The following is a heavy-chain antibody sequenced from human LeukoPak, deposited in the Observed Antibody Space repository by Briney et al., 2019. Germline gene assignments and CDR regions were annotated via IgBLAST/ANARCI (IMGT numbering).Heavy chain of an antibody. V-gene: IGHV4-34*01. D-gene: IGHD5-18*01. Sequence: PSETLSLTCAVYGGSFSGYFWSRIRQPPGKGLEWIGEINHSGSTNYNPSLKSRVTISVDTSKHQFFLKLSSVTAADTAVYYCVRDGYSYGYVYWGQGALVTVSS. J-gene: IGHJ4*02. CDR3: VRDGYSYGYVY. CDR1: GGSFSGYF. CDR2: INHSGST.